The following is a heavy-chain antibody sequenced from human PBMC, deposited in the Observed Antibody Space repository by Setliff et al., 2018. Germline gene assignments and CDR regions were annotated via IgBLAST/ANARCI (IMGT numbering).Heavy chain of an antibody. D-gene: IGHD3-16*02. CDR2: INHSGST. CDR3: ARGKVLYDYVWGSYRYEDYYYGMDV. J-gene: IGHJ6*02. CDR1: GGSFSGYY. V-gene: IGHV4-34*01. Sequence: SETLSLTCAVYGGSFSGYYWSWIRQPPGKGLGWIGEINHSGSTNYNPSLKSRVTISVDTSKNQFSLKLSSVTAADTAVYYCARGKVLYDYVWGSYRYEDYYYGMDVWGQGTTVTVSS.